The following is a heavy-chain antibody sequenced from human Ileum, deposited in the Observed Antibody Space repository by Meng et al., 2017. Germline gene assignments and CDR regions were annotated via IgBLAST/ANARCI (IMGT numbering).Heavy chain of an antibody. D-gene: IGHD2/OR15-2a*01. CDR3: ARDRGNPDSFDI. CDR2: INSDGSST. CDR1: GFTFSSYW. Sequence: EVQLEESGGGLVQPGGSLRLSCAASGFTFSSYWMHWVRQSPGKGLVCVSRINSDGSSTSYADSLKGQFTISRENAKNTLYLQMNSLRAEDTALYYCARDRGNPDSFDIWGQGTMVTVSS. V-gene: IGHV3/OR16-14*01. J-gene: IGHJ3*02.